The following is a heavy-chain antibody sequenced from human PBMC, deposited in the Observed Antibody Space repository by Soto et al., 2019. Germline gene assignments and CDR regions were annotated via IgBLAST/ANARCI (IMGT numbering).Heavy chain of an antibody. D-gene: IGHD4-17*01. J-gene: IGHJ6*02. CDR2: IIPIFGTA. CDR3: ARGYDYGDYYYGMDV. V-gene: IGHV1-69*06. Sequence: SGKVSCKASGGTFSSYAISWVRQAPGQGLEWMGGIIPIFGTANYAQKFQGRVTITADKSTSTAYMELSSLRSEDTAVYYCARGYDYGDYYYGMDVWGQGTTVTVSS. CDR1: GGTFSSYA.